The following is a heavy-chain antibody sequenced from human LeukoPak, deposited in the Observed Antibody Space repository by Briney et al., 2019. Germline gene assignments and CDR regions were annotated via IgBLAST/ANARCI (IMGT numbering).Heavy chain of an antibody. CDR1: GGSISSSSYY. Sequence: PSETLSLTCTVSGGSISSSSYYWGWIRQPPGKGLEWIGSIYYSGSTYYNPSLKSRVTISVDTSKNQFSLKLSSVTAADTAVYYCARAYVRGGSFDYWGQGTLVTVSS. V-gene: IGHV4-39*07. J-gene: IGHJ4*02. D-gene: IGHD3-10*01. CDR2: IYYSGST. CDR3: ARAYVRGGSFDY.